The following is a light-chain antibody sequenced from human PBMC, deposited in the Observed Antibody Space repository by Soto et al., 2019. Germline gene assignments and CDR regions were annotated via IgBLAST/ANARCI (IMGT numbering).Light chain of an antibody. J-gene: IGKJ4*01. Sequence: DIQMTQSPSSLSASVGDRVTITCRASQGVNTYFACFQQKPGKAPKSLIYAVSTLQSGVPSKFSGSGSGTDFTLTNSSLQPEDSATYYCQQYNSYPLTFGGGTKVEIK. CDR2: AVS. CDR3: QQYNSYPLT. CDR1: QGVNTY. V-gene: IGKV1-16*02.